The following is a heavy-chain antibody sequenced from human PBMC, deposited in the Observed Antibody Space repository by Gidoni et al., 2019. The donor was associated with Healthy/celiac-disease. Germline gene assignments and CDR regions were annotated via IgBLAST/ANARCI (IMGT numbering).Heavy chain of an antibody. CDR2: INHSGST. V-gene: IGHV4-34*01. Sequence: QVQLQQWGAGLLKPSETLSLTCAVYGGSFSGYYWSWIRQPPGKGLEWIGEINHSGSTNYNPSLKSRVTISVDTSKNQFSLKLSSVTAADTAVYYCARGSSYSSGWYPTLGLRYWGQGTLVTVSS. D-gene: IGHD6-19*01. J-gene: IGHJ4*02. CDR3: ARGSSYSSGWYPTLGLRY. CDR1: GGSFSGYY.